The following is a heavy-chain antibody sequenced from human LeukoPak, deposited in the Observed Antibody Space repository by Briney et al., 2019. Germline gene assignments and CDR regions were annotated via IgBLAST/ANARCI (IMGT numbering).Heavy chain of an antibody. Sequence: GGSLRLSCTMSGFSNDWMAWVRQAPEKGREWVATINQDGSQIYYVDSMKGRLTISRDNAKKSLYLQCTSLRADDTAVYYCAREIREAPVSNWGQGTLVTVSS. CDR1: GFSNDW. CDR3: AREIREAPVSN. J-gene: IGHJ4*02. D-gene: IGHD5/OR15-5a*01. V-gene: IGHV3-7*01. CDR2: INQDGSQI.